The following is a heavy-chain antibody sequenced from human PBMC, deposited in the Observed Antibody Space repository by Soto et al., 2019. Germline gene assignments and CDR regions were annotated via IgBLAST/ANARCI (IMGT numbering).Heavy chain of an antibody. D-gene: IGHD2-2*01. CDR1: GGSFSGYS. V-gene: IGHV4-34*01. CDR3: ARGGYCSSNSCYVRDYYYYYMDV. Sequence: SETLSLTCAVSGGSFSGYSWSWIRQPPGEGREGIGEINHSGSTNYNPSLKSRVTISVDTSKNQFSLKLSSVTAADTAVYYCARGGYCSSNSCYVRDYYYYYMDVWGKGTTVTVSS. J-gene: IGHJ6*03. CDR2: INHSGST.